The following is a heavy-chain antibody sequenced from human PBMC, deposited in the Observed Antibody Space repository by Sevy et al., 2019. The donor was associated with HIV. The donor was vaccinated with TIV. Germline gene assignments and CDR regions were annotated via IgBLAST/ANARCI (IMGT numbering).Heavy chain of an antibody. V-gene: IGHV3-48*02. CDR3: ARRATVTPGYILDAFDI. Sequence: GGSLRLSCAASGFSFSIYSVNWVRQAPGKGLEWVSYISGSSSTIYYADVLQGPFTISSDNAKNSLYLQLNSLRDEDTAVYYCARRATVTPGYILDAFDIWGQGTMVTVSS. CDR2: ISGSSSTI. D-gene: IGHD4-17*01. CDR1: GFSFSIYS. J-gene: IGHJ3*02.